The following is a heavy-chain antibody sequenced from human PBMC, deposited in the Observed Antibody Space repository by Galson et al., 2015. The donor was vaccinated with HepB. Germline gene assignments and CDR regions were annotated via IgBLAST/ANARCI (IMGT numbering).Heavy chain of an antibody. CDR2: ISYDGTNK. J-gene: IGHJ4*02. Sequence: SLRLSCAASGFTFSSYAMHWVRQAPGKGLEWVAVISYDGTNKYYADPVKGRFAVSRDNSKKKLYLHMNSVKPEDTAVYYCARAVATINPLRNWGQGTLVTVAS. CDR3: ARAVATINPLRN. V-gene: IGHV3-30*09. D-gene: IGHD5-12*01. CDR1: GFTFSSYA.